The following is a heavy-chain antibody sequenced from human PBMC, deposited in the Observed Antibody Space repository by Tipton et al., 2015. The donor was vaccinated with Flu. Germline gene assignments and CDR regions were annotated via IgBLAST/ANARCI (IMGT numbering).Heavy chain of an antibody. Sequence: TLSLTCSVSGDSIASDYYWGWIRQPPGKGLEWIGNIHRTGSTYFNPSLRSRLIISVDTSKNQFSLRLTSVTAADTAVYYCARLRTAMITYYFDYWGQGTLVTVSS. CDR2: IHRTGST. V-gene: IGHV4-38-2*01. J-gene: IGHJ4*02. CDR1: GDSIASDYY. D-gene: IGHD5-18*01. CDR3: ARLRTAMITYYFDY.